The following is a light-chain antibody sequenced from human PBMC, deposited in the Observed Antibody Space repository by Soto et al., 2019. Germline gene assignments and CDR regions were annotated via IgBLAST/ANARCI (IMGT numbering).Light chain of an antibody. CDR1: RSISSRH. CDR3: QQHDDWPLT. J-gene: IGKJ5*01. V-gene: IGKV3-15*01. CDR2: GAS. Sequence: EIVMTQSPATLSVSPGERATLSCRASRSISSRHLAWYQQKPGQALRLLIYGASTRATGIPARFSGSGSGTEFTLTISSLQSEDFALYYCQQHDDWPLTFGQGTRLEIK.